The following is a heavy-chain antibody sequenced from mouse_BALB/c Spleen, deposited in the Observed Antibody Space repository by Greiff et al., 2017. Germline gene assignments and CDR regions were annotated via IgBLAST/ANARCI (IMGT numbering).Heavy chain of an antibody. CDR1: GFSLTSYG. J-gene: IGHJ4*01. CDR3: ARDREITTGYAMDY. CDR2: IWAGGST. Sequence: VQLVESGPGLVAPSQSLSITCTVSGFSLTSYGVHWVRQPPGKGLEWLGVIWAGGSTNYNSALMSRLSISKDNSKSQVFLKMNSLQTDDTAMYYCARDREITTGYAMDYWGQGTSVTVSS. V-gene: IGHV2-9*02. D-gene: IGHD2-4*01.